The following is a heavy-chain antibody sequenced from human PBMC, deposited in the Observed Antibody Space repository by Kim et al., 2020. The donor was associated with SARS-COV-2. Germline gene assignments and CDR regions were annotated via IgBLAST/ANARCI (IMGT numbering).Heavy chain of an antibody. V-gene: IGHV3-11*01. D-gene: IGHD2-2*01. J-gene: IGHJ5*01. CDR2: ISNSGNIF. CDR1: GFTFSDYY. CDR3: VNDTGLTCRSSNS. Sequence: GGSLRLSCVASGFTFSDYYMSWIRQAPGQGLEWVSYISNSGNIFYSGAAVKRRFTICRVTATTSLFLLMNSLGADDTPFYYSVNDTGLTCRSSNSW.